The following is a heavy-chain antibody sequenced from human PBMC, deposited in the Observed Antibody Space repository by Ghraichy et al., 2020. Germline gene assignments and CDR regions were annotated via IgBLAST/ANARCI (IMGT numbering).Heavy chain of an antibody. J-gene: IGHJ4*02. Sequence: GESLNISCVAFGFSFKSYGFHWVRQVPGKGLEWVAGIWHGGRKKYNEDSVKGRFTISRDNSKNTLFLEMSSLRVEDTSLYYCARDLGHYGDYEKPNFDLWGQGTQVTVSS. D-gene: IGHD4-17*01. CDR1: GFSFKSYG. CDR3: ARDLGHYGDYEKPNFDL. CDR2: IWHGGRKK. V-gene: IGHV3-33*01.